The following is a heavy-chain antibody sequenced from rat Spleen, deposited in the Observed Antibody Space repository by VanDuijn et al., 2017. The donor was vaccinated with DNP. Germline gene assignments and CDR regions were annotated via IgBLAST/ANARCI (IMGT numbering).Heavy chain of an antibody. CDR2: ISHTDSRS. D-gene: IGHD1-11*01. CDR1: GFSFRNYY. Sequence: EVELVESGGGLVQPGRSLKLSCAASGFSFRNYYMAWVRQAPKKGLEWVAIISHTDSRSYYPDSVKGRFTISRDNAKNTLYLQMNSLRSEDTATYYCATLTTEGIVRIPWFAYWGQGTLVTVSS. CDR3: ATLTTEGIVRIPWFAY. V-gene: IGHV5-7*01. J-gene: IGHJ3*01.